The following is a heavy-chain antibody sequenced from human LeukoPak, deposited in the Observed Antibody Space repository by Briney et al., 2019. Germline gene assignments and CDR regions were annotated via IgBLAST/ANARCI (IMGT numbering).Heavy chain of an antibody. J-gene: IGHJ4*02. CDR1: GFTFSTYD. CDR3: VRGIVRRGYFDY. V-gene: IGHV3-13*01. CDR2: IGTAGDT. D-gene: IGHD3-10*01. Sequence: GGSLRLSCAASGFTFSTYDIHWVRQTTGRGLEWVSAIGTAGDTYYVDSVKGRFTISRENAKNSLYLQMNSLGAGDTAVYYCVRGIVRRGYFDYWGQGALVTVSS.